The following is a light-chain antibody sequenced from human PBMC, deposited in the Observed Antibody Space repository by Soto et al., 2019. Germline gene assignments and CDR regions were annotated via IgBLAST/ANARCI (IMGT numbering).Light chain of an antibody. V-gene: IGKV3-20*01. CDR3: QHYGSSRT. CDR2: GAS. CDR1: QSVSSSC. J-gene: IGKJ1*01. Sequence: DMVLTQSPGTLSSSPGERSTLSFRASQSVSSSCLAWYQQKPGQAPRLLIYGASTRATGIPARFSGSGSGTDFTLTISRLEPEDFAVYYCQHYGSSRTFGQGTKVDIK.